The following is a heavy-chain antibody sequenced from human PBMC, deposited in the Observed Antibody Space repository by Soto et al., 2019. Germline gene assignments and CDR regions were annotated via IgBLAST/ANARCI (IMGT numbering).Heavy chain of an antibody. CDR3: ARLSGFSGYYLNDY. J-gene: IGHJ4*02. V-gene: IGHV1-3*01. CDR1: GYTFTSYA. D-gene: IGHD3-22*01. Sequence: ASVKVSCKASGYTFTSYAMHWVRQAPGQRLEWMGWINAGNGNTKYSQKFQGRVTITRDTSASTAYMELSSLRSEDTAVYYCARLSGFSGYYLNDYWGQGTLVTVSS. CDR2: INAGNGNT.